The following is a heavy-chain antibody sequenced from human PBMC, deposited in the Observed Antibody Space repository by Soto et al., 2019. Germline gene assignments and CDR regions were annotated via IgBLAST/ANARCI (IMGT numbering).Heavy chain of an antibody. J-gene: IGHJ4*02. CDR3: ARGRGYSYGYRRDYYFDY. V-gene: IGHV4-34*01. Sequence: SETLSLTCAVYGGSFSGYYWGWIRQPPGKGLEWIGEINHSGSTNYNPSLKSRVTISVDTSKNQFSLKLSSVTAADTAVYYCARGRGYSYGYRRDYYFDYWGQGTLVTVSS. CDR1: GGSFSGYY. D-gene: IGHD5-18*01. CDR2: INHSGST.